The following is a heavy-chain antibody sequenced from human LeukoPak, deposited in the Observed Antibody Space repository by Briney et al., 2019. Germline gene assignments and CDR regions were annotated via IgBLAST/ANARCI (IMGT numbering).Heavy chain of an antibody. CDR1: GFTFSSYS. CDR3: ARAFTTVVTPDWFDP. Sequence: PGGSLRLSCAASGFTFSSYSMNWVRQAPGKGLEWVSSISSSSSYIYYADSVNGRFTISRDNAKNSLYLQMNSLRAEDPALYFFARAFTTVVTPDWFDPWGQGTLVTVSS. J-gene: IGHJ5*02. CDR2: ISSSSSYI. V-gene: IGHV3-21*01. D-gene: IGHD4-23*01.